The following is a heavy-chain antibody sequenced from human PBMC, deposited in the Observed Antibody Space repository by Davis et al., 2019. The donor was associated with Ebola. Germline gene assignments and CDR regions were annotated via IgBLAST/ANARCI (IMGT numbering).Heavy chain of an antibody. V-gene: IGHV3-48*03. CDR2: ISSSGSTI. Sequence: PGGSLRLSCAASGFTFSSYEMNWVRQAPGKGLEWVSYISSSGSTIYYADSVKGRFTISRDNAKNSLYLQMNSLRAEDTAVYYCARSVAAAGASGLFNYWGQGTLVTVSS. J-gene: IGHJ4*02. CDR3: ARSVAAAGASGLFNY. CDR1: GFTFSSYE. D-gene: IGHD6-13*01.